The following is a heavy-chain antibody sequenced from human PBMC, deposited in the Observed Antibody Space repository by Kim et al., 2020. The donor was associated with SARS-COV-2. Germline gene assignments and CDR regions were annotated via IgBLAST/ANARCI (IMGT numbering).Heavy chain of an antibody. CDR2: INTNTGNP. D-gene: IGHD3-16*01. CDR1: GYTFTSYA. J-gene: IGHJ3*02. CDR3: ASGGLRRRASAFDI. Sequence: ASVKVSCKASGYTFTSYAMNWVRQAPGQGLEWMGWINTNTGNPTYAQGFTGRFVFSLDTSVSTAYLQISSLKAEDTAVYYCASGGLRRRASAFDIWGQGTMVTVSS. V-gene: IGHV7-4-1*02.